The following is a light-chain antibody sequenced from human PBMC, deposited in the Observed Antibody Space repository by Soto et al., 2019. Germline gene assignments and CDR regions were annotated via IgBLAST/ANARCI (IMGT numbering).Light chain of an antibody. Sequence: DIQMTQSPSSLSASVGDRVTITCQATQDINKLLNWYQHKPGQAPRLLIYDASYLETGVPSRFAGSGYGTDFTFTINSLQPEDVATYFCQHYHDFPVTFGPGTKVEI. V-gene: IGKV1-33*01. CDR3: QHYHDFPVT. CDR1: QDINKL. CDR2: DAS. J-gene: IGKJ3*01.